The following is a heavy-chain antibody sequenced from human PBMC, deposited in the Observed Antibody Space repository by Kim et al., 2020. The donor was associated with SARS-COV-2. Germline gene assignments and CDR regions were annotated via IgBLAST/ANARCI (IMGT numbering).Heavy chain of an antibody. Sequence: LSLTCAASGFIFSSYYMHWVRQAPGKGLVWVSRINTDGSTTNYADSVKGRFTISRDNAKNTVYLQMNSLRAEDTAVYYCGRGYQGPGSYFDYWGQGTLVTVSS. V-gene: IGHV3-74*01. D-gene: IGHD3-10*01. CDR2: INTDGSTT. CDR3: GRGYQGPGSYFDY. J-gene: IGHJ4*02. CDR1: GFIFSSYY.